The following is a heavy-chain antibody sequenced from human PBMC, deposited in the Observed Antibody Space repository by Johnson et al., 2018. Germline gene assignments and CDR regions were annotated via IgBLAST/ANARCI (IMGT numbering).Heavy chain of an antibody. V-gene: IGHV1-69*01. D-gene: IGHD3-10*01. CDR2: IIPIFGTA. Sequence: QVQLVESGAEVKKXGSSVKVSCKASGGTFSSYAISWVRQAPGQGLEWMGGIIPIFGTANYAQKFQGRVTITADESTSIAYMELSSLRSEDTAVYYCAKDRGAATGLYYGMDVWGQGTTVTVSS. CDR3: AKDRGAATGLYYGMDV. CDR1: GGTFSSYA. J-gene: IGHJ6*02.